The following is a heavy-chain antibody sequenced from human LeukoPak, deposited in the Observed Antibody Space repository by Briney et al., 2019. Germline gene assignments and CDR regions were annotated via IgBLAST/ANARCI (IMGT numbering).Heavy chain of an antibody. Sequence: SETLSLTCTVSGGSISSYYWSWIRQPPGKGLEWIGYIYYSGSTNYNPSLKSRVTISVDTSKNQFSLKLSSVTAADTAVYYCARVSTKRGSYRGEFDYWGQGTLVTVSS. CDR1: GGSISSYY. D-gene: IGHD1-26*01. J-gene: IGHJ4*02. CDR3: ARVSTKRGSYRGEFDY. V-gene: IGHV4-59*01. CDR2: IYYSGST.